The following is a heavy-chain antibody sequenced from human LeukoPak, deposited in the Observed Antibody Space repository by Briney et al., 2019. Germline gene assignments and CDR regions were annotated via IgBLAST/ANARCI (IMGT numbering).Heavy chain of an antibody. D-gene: IGHD3-22*01. CDR3: VREEGSTGYYFDN. Sequence: GRSLRLSCAASGFTFSDFEMHWVRQAPGRGLEWVSYINSRGTTIYYAGSVRGRFTISRDNAKKSVYLQMNSLRDEDTALYYCVREEGSTGYYFDNWGQGTLVTVSS. V-gene: IGHV3-48*03. CDR2: INSRGTTI. J-gene: IGHJ4*02. CDR1: GFTFSDFE.